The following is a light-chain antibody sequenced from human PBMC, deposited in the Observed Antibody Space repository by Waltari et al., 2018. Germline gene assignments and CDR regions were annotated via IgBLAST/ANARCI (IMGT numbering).Light chain of an antibody. V-gene: IGKV3-20*01. Sequence: VLTPSPGTLSLSPGASATLSCRASQGVGKYLAWYHQKPGQAPGLLIYDTSTRATGIPDRFSGSGSGTDFSLTISRLEPEDFAVYYCQKYVSLPATFGQGTKVQAK. CDR1: QGVGKY. CDR3: QKYVSLPAT. J-gene: IGKJ1*01. CDR2: DTS.